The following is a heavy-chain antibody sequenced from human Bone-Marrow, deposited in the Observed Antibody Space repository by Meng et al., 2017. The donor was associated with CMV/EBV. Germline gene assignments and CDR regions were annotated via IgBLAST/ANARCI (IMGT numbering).Heavy chain of an antibody. D-gene: IGHD3-9*01. J-gene: IGHJ6*02. V-gene: IGHV4-38-2*02. CDR2: IYHSGST. CDR3: ARSQYFDWLLPPPYYYYGMDV. Sequence: GSLRLSCTVSGYSNSSGYYWGWIRQPPGKGLEWIGSIYHSGSTYYNPSLKSRVTISVDTSKNQFSLKLSSVTAADTAVYYCARSQYFDWLLPPPYYYYGMDVWGQGTTVTVSS. CDR1: GYSNSSGYY.